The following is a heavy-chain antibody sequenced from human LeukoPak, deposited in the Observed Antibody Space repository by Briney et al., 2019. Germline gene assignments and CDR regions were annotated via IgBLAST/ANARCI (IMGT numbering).Heavy chain of an antibody. V-gene: IGHV4-34*01. D-gene: IGHD3-22*01. CDR3: ERALERYYYDSSGYYAHFDY. Sequence: SQTLSLTRAVYGGSLCGYYWSCIPQPPGKGLEWSVEINHSGSTKYKTSLKGRVTISEDTSQKQISMKLRSVTAADTAVYYCERALERYYYDSSGYYAHFDYWGQGTLVTVSS. J-gene: IGHJ4*02. CDR2: INHSGST. CDR1: GGSLCGYY.